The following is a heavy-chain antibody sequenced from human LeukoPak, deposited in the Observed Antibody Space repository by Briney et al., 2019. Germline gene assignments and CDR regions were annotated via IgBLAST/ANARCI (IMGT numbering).Heavy chain of an antibody. Sequence: SVKVSCKASGGTFSSYAISWVRQAPGQGLEWMGRIIPIFGTANHAQKSQGRVTITTDESTSTAYMDLSSLRSEDTAVYYCARPAEVIDGDYDAFDIWGQGTMVTVSS. V-gene: IGHV1-69*05. CDR2: IIPIFGTA. J-gene: IGHJ3*02. CDR3: ARPAEVIDGDYDAFDI. CDR1: GGTFSSYA. D-gene: IGHD4-17*01.